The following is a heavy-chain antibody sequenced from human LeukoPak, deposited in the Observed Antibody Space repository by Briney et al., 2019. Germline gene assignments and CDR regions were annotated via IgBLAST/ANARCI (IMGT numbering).Heavy chain of an antibody. D-gene: IGHD2-2*01. CDR3: ARSRRETYCSSTSCAKYYFDY. CDR2: INHSGGT. CDR1: GGSFSGYY. Sequence: KPSETLSLTCAVYGGSFSGYYWSWIRQPPGKGLEWIGEINHSGGTNCNPSLKSRVTISVDTSKNQFSLKLSSVTAADTAVYYCARSRRETYCSSTSCAKYYFDYWGQGTLVTVSS. J-gene: IGHJ4*02. V-gene: IGHV4-34*01.